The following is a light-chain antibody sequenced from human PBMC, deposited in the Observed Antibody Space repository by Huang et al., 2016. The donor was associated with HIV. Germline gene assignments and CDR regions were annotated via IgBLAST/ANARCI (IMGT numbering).Light chain of an antibody. CDR1: QSVGRN. V-gene: IGKV3-11*01. J-gene: IGKJ5*01. CDR3: QQRDA. Sequence: EIVLTQSPAALSLSPGERATLSCRASQSVGRNVGWYQQKPGQTPRLVIYDASTRAAGIPARFSGSGSGTDFTLNISGLEPEDVAVYYCQQRDAFGQGTRLDIK. CDR2: DAS.